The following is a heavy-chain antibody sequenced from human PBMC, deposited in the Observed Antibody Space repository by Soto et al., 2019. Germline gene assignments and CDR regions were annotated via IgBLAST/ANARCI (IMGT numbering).Heavy chain of an antibody. Sequence: EVHLVDSGGGLVKPGGSLRLSCAASGFTFNTYSMTWVRQAPGQGLEWVSSISNTGAHIYYADSVRGRFTISRDNAKNSLYLQMNSRSAEDTAVYYCVRERQFVRDFYYGMDVWGRGTTVTVSS. V-gene: IGHV3-21*01. D-gene: IGHD6-6*01. CDR1: GFTFNTYS. CDR3: VRERQFVRDFYYGMDV. J-gene: IGHJ6*02. CDR2: ISNTGAHI.